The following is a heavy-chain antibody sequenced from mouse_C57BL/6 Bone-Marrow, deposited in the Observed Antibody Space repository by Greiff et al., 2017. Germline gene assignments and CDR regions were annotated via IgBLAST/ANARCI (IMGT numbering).Heavy chain of an antibody. CDR1: GYTFTSYW. CDR2: IDPSDSST. J-gene: IGHJ3*01. V-gene: IGHV1-50*01. CDR3: ARGAWFAY. Sequence: VQLQQPGAELVKPGASVKLSCKASGYTFTSYWMQWVKQRPGQGLEWIGEIDPSDSSTNYNQKLKGKATLTVDTSSSTAYMQLSSLTSEDSAVYYCARGAWFAYWGQGTLVTVSA.